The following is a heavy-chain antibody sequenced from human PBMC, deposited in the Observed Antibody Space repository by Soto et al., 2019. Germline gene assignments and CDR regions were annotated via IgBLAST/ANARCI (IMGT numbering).Heavy chain of an antibody. CDR3: ARDHKLSYSSGPPAY. CDR2: INAGNGNT. V-gene: IGHV1-3*01. Sequence: ASMKVSCKASGYTFDSYAMHWVRQAPGQRLEWMGWINAGNGNTKYSQKFQGRVTITRDTSASTAYMELSSLRSEDTAVYYFARDHKLSYSSGPPAYWGQGTLVTVSS. CDR1: GYTFDSYA. J-gene: IGHJ4*02. D-gene: IGHD6-19*01.